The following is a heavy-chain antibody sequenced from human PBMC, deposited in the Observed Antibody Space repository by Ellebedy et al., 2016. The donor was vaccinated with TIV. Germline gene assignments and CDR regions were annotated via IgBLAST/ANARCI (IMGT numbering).Heavy chain of an antibody. CDR1: GYTFTGYY. CDR3: ARVMTTVTYNWFDP. D-gene: IGHD4-17*01. J-gene: IGHJ5*02. Sequence: ASVKVSXXASGYTFTGYYMHWVRQAPGQGLEWMGWINPNSGGTNYAQKFQGRVTMTRDTSISTAYMELSRLRSDDTAVYYCARVMTTVTYNWFDPWGQGTLVTVSS. CDR2: INPNSGGT. V-gene: IGHV1-2*02.